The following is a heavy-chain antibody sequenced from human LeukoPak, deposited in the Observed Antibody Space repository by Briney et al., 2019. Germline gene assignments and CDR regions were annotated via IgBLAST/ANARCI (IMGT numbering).Heavy chain of an antibody. Sequence: SETLSLTCTVSGGSISSSSYYWGWIRQPPGKGLEWIGSSYYSGSTYYNPSIKSRVTISVDTSKNQFSLKLSSVTAADTAVYYCPSLVSLKLRGEWFDLWGQGTLVTVSS. CDR1: GGSISSSSYY. J-gene: IGHJ5*02. V-gene: IGHV4-39*07. CDR2: SYYSGST. D-gene: IGHD1-7*01. CDR3: PSLVSLKLRGEWFDL.